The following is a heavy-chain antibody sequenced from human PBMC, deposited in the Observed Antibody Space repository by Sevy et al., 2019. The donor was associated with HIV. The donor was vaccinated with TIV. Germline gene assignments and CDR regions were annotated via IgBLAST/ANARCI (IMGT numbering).Heavy chain of an antibody. J-gene: IGHJ6*02. Sequence: GGSLRLSCAASGFTFSGSAMHWVRQASGKGLEWVGRIRSKANSYATAYAASVKGRFTISRDDSKNTAYLQMNSLKTEDTAVYYCTRPGVGDFWSGYYGYYYGMDVRGQWTTVTVSS. V-gene: IGHV3-73*01. CDR3: TRPGVGDFWSGYYGYYYGMDV. D-gene: IGHD3-3*01. CDR1: GFTFSGSA. CDR2: IRSKANSYAT.